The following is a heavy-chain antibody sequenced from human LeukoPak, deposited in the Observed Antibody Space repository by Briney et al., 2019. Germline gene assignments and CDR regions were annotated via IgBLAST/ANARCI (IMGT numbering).Heavy chain of an antibody. Sequence: GGSLRLSCAASGFTFSSYAMHWVRQAPGKGLEWVAVISYDGSNKYYADSVKGRFTISRDNSKNTLYLQMNSLRAEDTAVYYCAGPHCGGDCYPYYFDYWGQGTLVTVSS. CDR1: GFTFSSYA. V-gene: IGHV3-30-3*01. CDR2: ISYDGSNK. J-gene: IGHJ4*02. CDR3: AGPHCGGDCYPYYFDY. D-gene: IGHD2-21*02.